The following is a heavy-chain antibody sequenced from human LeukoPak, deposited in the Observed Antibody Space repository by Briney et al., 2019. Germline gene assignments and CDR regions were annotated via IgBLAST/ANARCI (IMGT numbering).Heavy chain of an antibody. CDR1: GFTFSNYA. Sequence: GGSLRLSCAASGFTFSNYAGSWVRQAPGKGLEWVSTISSSGDNTHYADSVKGRFTISRDNSKNTLYLQMNTLRAEDTAIFYCARRGWLINFDYWGQGTLVTVSS. J-gene: IGHJ4*02. D-gene: IGHD5-12*01. V-gene: IGHV3-23*01. CDR3: ARRGWLINFDY. CDR2: ISSSGDNT.